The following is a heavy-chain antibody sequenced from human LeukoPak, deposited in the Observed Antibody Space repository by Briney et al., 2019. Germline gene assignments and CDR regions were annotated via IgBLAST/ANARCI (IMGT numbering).Heavy chain of an antibody. Sequence: SETLSLTCTVSGGSISSGGNYWSWIRQHPGKGLEWMGYIHNSGSTTYSPSLKSRVTISLDTSKNQFSLKLSSVTVADTAVYYCANSDYGDFPFRGIWGQGTLVTVSS. CDR3: ANSDYGDFPFRGI. D-gene: IGHD4-17*01. CDR2: IHNSGST. CDR1: GGSISSGGNY. V-gene: IGHV4-31*03. J-gene: IGHJ4*02.